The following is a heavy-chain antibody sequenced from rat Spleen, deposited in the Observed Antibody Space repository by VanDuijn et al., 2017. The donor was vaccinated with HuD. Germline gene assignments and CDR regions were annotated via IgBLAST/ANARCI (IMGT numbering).Heavy chain of an antibody. D-gene: IGHD1-11*01. CDR3: ARLGTEAIGNWFSY. CDR2: SSYDGSNT. Sequence: EVQLVESGGGLAQPGRSLKLSCAASGFTFSNSGMAWVRQAPTKGLEWVATSSYDGSNTYYRDSVKGRFTISRDNAESTLYLQMDSLTSEDTATYYCARLGTEAIGNWFSYWGQGTLVTVSS. V-gene: IGHV5-29*01. CDR1: GFTFSNSG. J-gene: IGHJ3*01.